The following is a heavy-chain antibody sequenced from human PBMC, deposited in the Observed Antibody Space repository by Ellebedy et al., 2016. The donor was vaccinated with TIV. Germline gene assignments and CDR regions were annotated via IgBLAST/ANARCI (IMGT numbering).Heavy chain of an antibody. V-gene: IGHV3-7*01. Sequence: GESLKISXVASGFTFSNYWMSWVRQAPGKGLEWVANMRQDGSEKYYVDSVKGRFTISRNNAKNSLYLQMNSLRAEDTAAYYCARALGGGDCYWGQGTLVTVSS. CDR2: MRQDGSEK. CDR1: GFTFSNYW. J-gene: IGHJ4*02. CDR3: ARALGGGDCY. D-gene: IGHD2-21*02.